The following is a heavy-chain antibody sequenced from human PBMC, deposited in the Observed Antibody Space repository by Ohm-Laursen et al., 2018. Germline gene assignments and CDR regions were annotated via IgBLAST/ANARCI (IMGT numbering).Heavy chain of an antibody. J-gene: IGHJ6*02. D-gene: IGHD5-18*01. CDR3: ARHSAGYTYGPYYHNYGMDV. CDR1: GDSVSSNSAA. Sequence: QTLSLTCAISGDSVSSNSAAWNWIRQSPSRGLEWLGRTYYRSKWYNDYAVSVKSRITINPDTSKNHFSLRLSSVTAADTAVYYCARHSAGYTYGPYYHNYGMDVWGQGTTVTVSS. V-gene: IGHV6-1*01. CDR2: TYYRSKWYN.